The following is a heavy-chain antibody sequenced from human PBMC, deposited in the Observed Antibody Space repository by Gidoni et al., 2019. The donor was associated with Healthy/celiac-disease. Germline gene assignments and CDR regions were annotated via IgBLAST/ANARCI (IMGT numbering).Heavy chain of an antibody. D-gene: IGHD6-6*01. J-gene: IGHJ6*02. V-gene: IGHV3-43*01. CDR2: ISWDVCST. Sequence: EVQLVESGGVVVQPGGSLRLSCAASGFTFDDYTMHWVRQAPGKGLGWVSLISWDVCSTDYADYVKGRFTISRDNSKNSLYLQMNSLRTEDTALYYCAKDIWEYSSSSREDYYYYGMDVWGQGTTVTVSS. CDR1: GFTFDDYT. CDR3: AKDIWEYSSSSREDYYYYGMDV.